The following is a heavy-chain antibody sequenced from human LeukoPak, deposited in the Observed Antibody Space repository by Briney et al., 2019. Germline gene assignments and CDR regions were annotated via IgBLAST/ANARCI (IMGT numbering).Heavy chain of an antibody. Sequence: GRSLRLSCTASGFTFSGYAMSWFRQAPGKGLEWVSFIRSKAYGGTTEYAASVKGRFTISRDDSKSIAYLQMNSLKTEDTAVYNSARDTGCNWYWENFFTWGEGTLVTVSS. V-gene: IGHV3-49*03. D-gene: IGHD5-24*01. CDR2: IRSKAYGGTT. CDR3: ARDTGCNWYWENFFT. CDR1: GFTFSGYA. J-gene: IGHJ5*02.